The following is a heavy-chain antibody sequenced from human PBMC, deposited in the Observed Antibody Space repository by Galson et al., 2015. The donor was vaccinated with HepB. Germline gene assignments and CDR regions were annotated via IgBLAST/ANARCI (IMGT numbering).Heavy chain of an antibody. V-gene: IGHV3-15*01. Sequence: SLRLSCAASGFTFSNAWMSWVRQAPGKGLEWVGRIKSKTDGGTTDYAAPVKGRFTISRDDSKNTLYLQMNSLKTEDTAVYYCTTEVLRFLEWSYYYYMDVWGKGTTVTVSS. CDR3: TTEVLRFLEWSYYYYMDV. CDR2: IKSKTDGGTT. J-gene: IGHJ6*03. D-gene: IGHD3-3*01. CDR1: GFTFSNAW.